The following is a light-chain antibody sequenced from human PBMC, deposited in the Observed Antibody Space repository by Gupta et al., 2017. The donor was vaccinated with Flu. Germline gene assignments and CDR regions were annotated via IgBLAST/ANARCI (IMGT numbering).Light chain of an antibody. J-gene: IGKJ2*02. CDR2: KGS. V-gene: IGKV2-30*01. CDR3: KQNKPSCT. CDR1: QSLVYSDGNTY. Sequence: DVVMTQSPLSLPVTVGQPASISCRSSQSLVYSDGNTYLSWFHQRPDQSPRRIIYKGSNGDWGATGGFGGGGETNDFTPKSSGEEDEDVGDYYDKQNKPSCTFGQGTKVEIK.